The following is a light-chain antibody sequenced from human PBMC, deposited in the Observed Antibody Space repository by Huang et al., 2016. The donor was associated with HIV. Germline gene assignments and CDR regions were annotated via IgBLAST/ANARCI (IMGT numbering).Light chain of an antibody. J-gene: IGKJ1*01. CDR2: GSS. V-gene: IGKV3-15*01. CDR1: QSVFKN. Sequence: ENLMTQSPSTLSVSPGESATLSCRASQSVFKNLAWYQQQPGQAPTLRIYGSSTRAAGIPARFSGSGSGTDFTLTISSLQSEDFAVYYCQQYNTSPRTFGQGTKVEV. CDR3: QQYNTSPRT.